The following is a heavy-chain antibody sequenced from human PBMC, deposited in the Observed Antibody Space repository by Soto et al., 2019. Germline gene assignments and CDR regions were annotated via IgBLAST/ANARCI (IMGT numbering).Heavy chain of an antibody. Sequence: SETLSLTPAVYGGSFSGYYWSWTRQPPGKGLEWIGKINHSGSTNYNPSLKSRVTISVDTSKNQFSLKLSSVTAADTAVYYCARGAQWLGYGMDVWGQGTTVTVSS. CDR3: ARGAQWLGYGMDV. CDR1: GGSFSGYY. V-gene: IGHV4-34*01. J-gene: IGHJ6*02. CDR2: INHSGST. D-gene: IGHD6-19*01.